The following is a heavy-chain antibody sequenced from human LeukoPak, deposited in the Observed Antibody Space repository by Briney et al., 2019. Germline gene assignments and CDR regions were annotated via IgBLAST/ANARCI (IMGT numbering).Heavy chain of an antibody. Sequence: PGGSLRLSCAASGFTFSSYWMSWVRQVPGKGLEWVANIKQDGSEKYYVDSVKGRFTISRDNAKNSLYLQMNSLRAEDTAVYYCAREFPFSSGIGAFDYWGQGTLVTVSS. CDR2: IKQDGSEK. CDR3: AREFPFSSGIGAFDY. J-gene: IGHJ4*02. D-gene: IGHD6-19*01. V-gene: IGHV3-7*01. CDR1: GFTFSSYW.